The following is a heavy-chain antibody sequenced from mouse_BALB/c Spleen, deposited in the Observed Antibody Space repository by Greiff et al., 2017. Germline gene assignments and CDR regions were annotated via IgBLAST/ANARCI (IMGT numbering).Heavy chain of an antibody. CDR2: IDTSDSYT. CDR1: GYTFTDYW. CDR3: ARAGGYYGYAMDY. D-gene: IGHD2-3*01. Sequence: VQLQQPGAELVMPGASVKMSCKASGYTFTDYWMHWVKQRPGQGLEWIGAIDTSDSYTSYNQKFKGKATLTVDKSSSTAYMQLSSLTSEDSAVYYCARAGGYYGYAMDYWGQGTSVTVSS. J-gene: IGHJ4*01. V-gene: IGHV1-69*01.